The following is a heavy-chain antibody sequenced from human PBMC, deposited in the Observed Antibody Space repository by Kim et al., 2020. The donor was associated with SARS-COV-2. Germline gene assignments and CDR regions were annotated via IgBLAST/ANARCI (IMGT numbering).Heavy chain of an antibody. J-gene: IGHJ2*01. CDR1: GFTFTNYA. V-gene: IGHV3-23*01. CDR3: AKVVIAPAGLYWCFDL. D-gene: IGHD6-13*01. CDR2: ISGSGTST. Sequence: GGSLRLSCVASGFTFTNYAITWVRQAPGKGLEWVSGISGSGTSTYYADSVKGRFTISRDNSKNTLYLQMNSLRAEDTALYYCAKVVIAPAGLYWCFDLWGRGTLVTVSS.